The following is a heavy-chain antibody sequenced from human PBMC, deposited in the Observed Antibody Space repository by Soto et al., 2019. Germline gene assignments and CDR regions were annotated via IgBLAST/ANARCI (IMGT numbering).Heavy chain of an antibody. Sequence: PGGSLRLSCAASGFTFSSYAMTWVRQAPGKGLELVSGVSGTGGGAYYADSVKGRFTISRDKSTNTLYLHMNSLRAEDTAVYYCARGSAYSDYDLEYWGQGNLVTVSS. CDR3: ARGSAYSDYDLEY. CDR2: VSGTGGGA. V-gene: IGHV3-23*01. CDR1: GFTFSSYA. J-gene: IGHJ4*02. D-gene: IGHD4-17*01.